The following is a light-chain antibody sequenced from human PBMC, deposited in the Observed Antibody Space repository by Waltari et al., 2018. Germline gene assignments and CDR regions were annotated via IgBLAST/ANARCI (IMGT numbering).Light chain of an antibody. CDR3: MQALQTPLT. Sequence: DIVMTQSPLSLPVTPGEPASIPCRSSQSLLHSNGYNYLDWYLQKPGQSPQLLIYLGSNRASGVPDRFSGSGSGTDFTLKISRVEAEDVGVYYCMQALQTPLTFGGGTMVEIK. V-gene: IGKV2-28*01. CDR1: QSLLHSNGYNY. J-gene: IGKJ4*01. CDR2: LGS.